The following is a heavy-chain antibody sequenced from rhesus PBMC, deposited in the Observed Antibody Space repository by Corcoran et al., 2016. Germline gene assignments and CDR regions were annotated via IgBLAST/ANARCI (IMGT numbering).Heavy chain of an antibody. CDR1: GGSISSSY. Sequence: QLQLQESGPGLVKPSETLSVTCAVSGGSISSSYWSWIGQAPGKGMEWIGYIYGSGSSTNYNPSLQSRVTLSVDTSKNQLSLKLSSVTTADTAVYYCARVYSSWSGEDYWGQGVLVTVSS. D-gene: IGHD6-13*01. V-gene: IGHV4-169*01. J-gene: IGHJ4*01. CDR2: IYGSGSST. CDR3: ARVYSSWSGEDY.